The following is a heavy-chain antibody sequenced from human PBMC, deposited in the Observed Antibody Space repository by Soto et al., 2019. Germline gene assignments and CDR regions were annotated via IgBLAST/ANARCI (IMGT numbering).Heavy chain of an antibody. V-gene: IGHV3-23*01. CDR3: AKEWAIDYGDDDDDAFDI. CDR2: ISGSGGST. Sequence: EVQLLESGGGLVQPGGSLRLSCAASGFTFSSYAMSWVRQAPGKGLEWVSAISGSGGSTYYADSVKGRFTISRDNSKNTLYLQMNSLRAVDTAVYYCAKEWAIDYGDDDDDAFDIWGQGTMVTVSS. J-gene: IGHJ3*02. CDR1: GFTFSSYA. D-gene: IGHD4-17*01.